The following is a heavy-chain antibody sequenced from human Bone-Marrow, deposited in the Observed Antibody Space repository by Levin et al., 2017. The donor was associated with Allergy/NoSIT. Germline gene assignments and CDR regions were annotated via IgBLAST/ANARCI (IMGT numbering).Heavy chain of an antibody. V-gene: IGHV3-74*01. CDR3: AKGGQGHFDY. Sequence: SCAASGFTFSNYWMHWVRQAPGKGLVWVSRINSDGSSTSYVDSVKGRFTISRDNARNTLYLQMNSLRAEDTAVYYCAKGGQGHFDYWGQGTLVAVSS. CDR1: GFTFSNYW. CDR2: INSDGSST. D-gene: IGHD3-16*01. J-gene: IGHJ4*02.